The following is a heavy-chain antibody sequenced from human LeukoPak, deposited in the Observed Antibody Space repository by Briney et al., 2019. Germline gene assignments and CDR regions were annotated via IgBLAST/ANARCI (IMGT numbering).Heavy chain of an antibody. Sequence: SLRPSSAASGVTFSSYGMNCVRQAPGKEVEGAAAISYDGSNNYLADSVKGRFTISRDNSKSKLYLQMNSLRAEDTAIYYCATDRGNYYGRNFEYWGQGTLVNVSS. CDR3: ATDRGNYYGRNFEY. D-gene: IGHD3-10*01. J-gene: IGHJ4*02. V-gene: IGHV3-30*03. CDR1: GVTFSSYG. CDR2: ISYDGSNN.